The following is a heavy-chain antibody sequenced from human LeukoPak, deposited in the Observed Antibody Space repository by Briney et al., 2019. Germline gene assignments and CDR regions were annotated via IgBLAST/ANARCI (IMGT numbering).Heavy chain of an antibody. J-gene: IGHJ5*02. Sequence: SETLSLTCTVSGGSISSGGYYWSWIRQPPGKGLEWIGYIYHSGSTYYNPSLKSRVTISVDRSKNQFSLKLSSVTAADTAVYYCARVAVAGRGWFDPWGQGTLVTVSS. CDR2: IYHSGST. CDR3: ARVAVAGRGWFDP. V-gene: IGHV4-30-2*01. D-gene: IGHD6-19*01. CDR1: GGSISSGGYY.